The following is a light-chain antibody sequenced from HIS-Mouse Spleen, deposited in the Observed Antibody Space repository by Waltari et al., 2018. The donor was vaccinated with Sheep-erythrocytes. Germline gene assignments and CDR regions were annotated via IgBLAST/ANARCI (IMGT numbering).Light chain of an antibody. CDR2: DVS. CDR1: ISDVGVYHY. CDR3: CSYAGSYNHV. V-gene: IGLV2-11*01. Sequence: QSALTQPRSVSGSPGQSVTISCTGTISDVGVYHYVSWYQQHPGKAPKLLIYDVSKRPSGVPDRCSGSKSGNTASLTISGLQAEDEADYYCCSYAGSYNHVFATGTKVTVL. J-gene: IGLJ1*01.